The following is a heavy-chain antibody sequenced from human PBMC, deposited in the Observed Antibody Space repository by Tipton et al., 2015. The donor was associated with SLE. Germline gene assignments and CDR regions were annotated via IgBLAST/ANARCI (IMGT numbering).Heavy chain of an antibody. CDR1: GGSISSSSYY. Sequence: TLSLTCIVSGGSISSSSYYWGWIRQPPGKGLEWIGSIYYSGSTYYNPSLKSRVTISVDTSKNQFSLKLSSVTAADTAVYCCARHGSKGLYGMDVWGQGTTVTVSS. CDR2: IYYSGST. D-gene: IGHD3-10*01. J-gene: IGHJ6*02. CDR3: ARHGSKGLYGMDV. V-gene: IGHV4-39*01.